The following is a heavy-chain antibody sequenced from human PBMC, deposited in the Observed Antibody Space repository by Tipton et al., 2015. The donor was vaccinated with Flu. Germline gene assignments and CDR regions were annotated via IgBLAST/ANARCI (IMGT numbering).Heavy chain of an antibody. J-gene: IGHJ4*02. CDR2: IYPGDSDT. V-gene: IGHV5-51*01. CDR3: ARHKAMAYSSSFDS. CDR1: GHSFTSYW. D-gene: IGHD6-13*01. Sequence: QLVQSGAEVNKPGESLKISCKASGHSFTSYWIGWERQMPGKGLEWMGIIYPGDSDTRYSPSFQGQVTLSVDMSTSTAYLQWSSLKASDTAMYYCARHKAMAYSSSFDSWGQGTLVTVSS.